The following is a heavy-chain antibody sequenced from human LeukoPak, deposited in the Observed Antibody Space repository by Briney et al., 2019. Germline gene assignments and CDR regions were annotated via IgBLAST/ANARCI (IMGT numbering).Heavy chain of an antibody. J-gene: IGHJ4*02. D-gene: IGHD6-13*01. Sequence: GGSLRLSRAASGFTFSSYSMNLVRQAPGKGPEWDSSISSSSSYIYYADSVKGRFTIPRDTAKTSLYLQMTSLRAEDTAVYYCAREPGYSSSWYNGYWGQGTLVTVSS. CDR3: AREPGYSSSWYNGY. CDR2: ISSSSSYI. V-gene: IGHV3-21*01. CDR1: GFTFSSYS.